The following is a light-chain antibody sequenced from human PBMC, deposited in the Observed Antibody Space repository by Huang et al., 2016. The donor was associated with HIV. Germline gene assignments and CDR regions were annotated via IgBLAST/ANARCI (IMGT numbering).Light chain of an antibody. CDR3: QQYDNWPPMYT. CDR2: GAF. CDR1: QNISSN. V-gene: IGKV3-15*01. J-gene: IGKJ2*01. Sequence: DIVLTQSPATLSLSPGERATPSCRASQNISSNLAWYQQKPGPAPRLLIYGAFTRAAGFPARFSGSGSETEFTLTISSLESEDFAVYYCQQYDNWPPMYTFGQGTKLEIK.